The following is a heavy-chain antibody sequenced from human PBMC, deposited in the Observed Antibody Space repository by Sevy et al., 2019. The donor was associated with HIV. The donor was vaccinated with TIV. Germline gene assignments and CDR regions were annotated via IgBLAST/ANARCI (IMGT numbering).Heavy chain of an antibody. Sequence: SETLSLTCTVSYGSISGYHWTWIRQPPGKTLEYIGYVYYTGDTKYNPSLKSRVTMSVDTSKSQFSLKVTPVTAADTAVYYCARGPPVHTGDDSLNWFDPWGQGTLVTVSS. CDR2: VYYTGDT. V-gene: IGHV4-59*01. CDR3: ARGPPVHTGDDSLNWFDP. J-gene: IGHJ5*02. CDR1: YGSISGYH. D-gene: IGHD1-1*01.